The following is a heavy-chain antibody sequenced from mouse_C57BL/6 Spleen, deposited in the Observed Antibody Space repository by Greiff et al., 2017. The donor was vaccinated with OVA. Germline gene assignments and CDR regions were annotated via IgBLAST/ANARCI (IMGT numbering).Heavy chain of an antibody. J-gene: IGHJ3*01. V-gene: IGHV1-69*01. Sequence: QVQLQQPGAELVMPGASVKLSCKASGYTFTSYWMHWVKQRPGQGLEWIGEIDPSDSYTNYNQKFKGKSTLTVDKSSSTAYMQLSSLTSEDSAVYYCARKGDDPWFAYWGQGTLVTVSA. CDR2: IDPSDSYT. CDR1: GYTFTSYW. CDR3: ARKGDDPWFAY.